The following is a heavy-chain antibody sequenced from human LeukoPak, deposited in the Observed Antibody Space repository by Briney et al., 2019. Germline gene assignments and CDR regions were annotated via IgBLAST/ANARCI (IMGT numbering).Heavy chain of an antibody. J-gene: IGHJ4*02. Sequence: SENLSLTCTVPGGSISSYYWSWIRQRPRKGLEWIGYIYYSGSTNYNPSLKSRVTISVDTSKNQLSLKLSSVTAADTAVYYCERTYSGYDYDNFDYWGQGSLVTVSS. D-gene: IGHD5-12*01. CDR2: IYYSGST. V-gene: IGHV4-59*01. CDR3: ERTYSGYDYDNFDY. CDR1: GGSISSYY.